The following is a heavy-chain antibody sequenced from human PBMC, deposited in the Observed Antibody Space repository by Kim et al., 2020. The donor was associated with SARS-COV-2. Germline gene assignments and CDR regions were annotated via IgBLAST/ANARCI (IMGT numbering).Heavy chain of an antibody. D-gene: IGHD5-12*01. CDR2: IYHSGST. CDR1: GYSISSGYY. CDR3: ARDTDIVAEFFDY. J-gene: IGHJ4*02. V-gene: IGHV4-38-2*02. Sequence: SETLSLTCTVSGYSISSGYYWGWIRQPPGKGLEWIGSIYHSGSTYYNPSLKSRVTISVDTSKNQFSLKLSSVTAADTAVYYCARDTDIVAEFFDYWGQGT.